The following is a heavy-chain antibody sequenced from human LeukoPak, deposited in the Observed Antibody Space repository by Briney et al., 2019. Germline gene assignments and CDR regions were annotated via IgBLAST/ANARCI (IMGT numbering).Heavy chain of an antibody. Sequence: RASVKVSCKASGYTFTGYYMHWVRQAPGQGLEWMGWINPNSGGTNYAQKFQGRVTMTRDTSIGTAYMELSRLRSDDTAVYYCAGGMQWFGELAFGFDPWGQGTLVTVSS. D-gene: IGHD3-10*01. CDR2: INPNSGGT. CDR1: GYTFTGYY. J-gene: IGHJ5*02. V-gene: IGHV1-2*02. CDR3: AGGMQWFGELAFGFDP.